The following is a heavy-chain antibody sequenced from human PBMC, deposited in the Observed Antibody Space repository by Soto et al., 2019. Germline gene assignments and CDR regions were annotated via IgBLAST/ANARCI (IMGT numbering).Heavy chain of an antibody. Sequence: QLQLQESGPGLVKPSETLSLTCSVSGGSISGSSYYWGWIRQPPGKGLEWIGSIYYSGSIYYNPSVKSRVTISVDTSKNQFSLKLSSVTSSETAVYHCARQSSGWYNWFDPWGQRTLVTVSS. J-gene: IGHJ5*02. D-gene: IGHD6-19*01. CDR1: GGSISGSSYY. CDR2: IYYSGSI. CDR3: ARQSSGWYNWFDP. V-gene: IGHV4-39*01.